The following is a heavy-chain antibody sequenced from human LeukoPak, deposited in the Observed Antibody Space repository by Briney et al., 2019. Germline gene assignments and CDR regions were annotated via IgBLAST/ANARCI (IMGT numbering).Heavy chain of an antibody. V-gene: IGHV4-59*08. D-gene: IGHD1-14*01. J-gene: IGHJ2*01. CDR1: GGSISSYY. Sequence: SGTLSLTCGVSGGSISSYYWSWIRQPPGKGLEYIGYIYYSGNTNSNPSLNSRVTISVDTSKNQFSLKLSSVTAADTAVYYCARRGSGASLEYYFDLWGRGTLVTVSS. CDR2: IYYSGNT. CDR3: ARRGSGASLEYYFDL.